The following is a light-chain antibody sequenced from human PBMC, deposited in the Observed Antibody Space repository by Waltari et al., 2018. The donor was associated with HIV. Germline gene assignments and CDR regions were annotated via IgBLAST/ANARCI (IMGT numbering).Light chain of an antibody. CDR1: AAAFVGYNY. CDR2: EVS. J-gene: IGLJ2*01. CDR3: SSYTSSSTLVV. Sequence: QSALTTPPPVPGSPGQSIPIPCPGTAAAFVGYNYFSWYQQHPGKAPKPMIYEVSNRPSGVSNRFSGSKSGNTASLTISGLQAEDEADYYCSSYTSSSTLVVFGGGTKLTVL. V-gene: IGLV2-14*01.